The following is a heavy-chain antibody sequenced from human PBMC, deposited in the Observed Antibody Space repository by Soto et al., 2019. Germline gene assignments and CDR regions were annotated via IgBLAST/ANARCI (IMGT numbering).Heavy chain of an antibody. Sequence: GGSLRLSCAASGCTFSSYAMSWVRQAPGKGLEWVSAISGSGGSTYYADSVKGRFTISRDNSKNTLYLQMNSLRAEDTAVYYCAKQSGPNYYDSSGYYFHYWGQGTLVTVSS. D-gene: IGHD3-22*01. CDR2: ISGSGGST. CDR1: GCTFSSYA. CDR3: AKQSGPNYYDSSGYYFHY. J-gene: IGHJ4*02. V-gene: IGHV3-23*01.